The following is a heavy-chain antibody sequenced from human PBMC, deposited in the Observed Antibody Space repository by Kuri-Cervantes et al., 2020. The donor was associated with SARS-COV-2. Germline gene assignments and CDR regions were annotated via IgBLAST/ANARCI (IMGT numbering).Heavy chain of an antibody. CDR1: DGSITNYY. V-gene: IGHV4-4*07. D-gene: IGHD3-22*01. CDR2: LYTSGST. Sequence: SETLSLTCTVSDGSITNYYWSWIRQPAGKGLEWIGRLYTSGSTKYNPSLKSRVTMSVDTPKNQFSLKLSSVTAADTAVYYCARDLLLYYDSSGYHNWFDPWGQGTLVTVSS. J-gene: IGHJ5*02. CDR3: ARDLLLYYDSSGYHNWFDP.